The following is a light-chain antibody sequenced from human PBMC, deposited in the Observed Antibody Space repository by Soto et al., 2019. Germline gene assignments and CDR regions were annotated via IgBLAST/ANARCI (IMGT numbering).Light chain of an antibody. CDR3: QQDSSWPLT. V-gene: IGKV3-15*01. J-gene: IGKJ4*01. CDR1: QDIRSS. Sequence: EIVMTQSPSTLSVSPGERVTLSCRASQDIRSSLAGYQQKPGQAPRLLIYGASIRATGVPATFSGSGSGTEFTLSISSLQSEHLGVYYCQQDSSWPLTFGGGTKVEIK. CDR2: GAS.